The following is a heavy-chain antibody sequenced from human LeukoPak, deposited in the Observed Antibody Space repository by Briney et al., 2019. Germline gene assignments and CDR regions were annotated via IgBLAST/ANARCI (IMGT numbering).Heavy chain of an antibody. CDR2: FNPSGGST. J-gene: IGHJ4*02. CDR3: ARGGYCSSTSCYVGLGYYFDY. D-gene: IGHD2-2*01. V-gene: IGHV1-46*01. Sequence: ASVKVSCKASGYTFTSYYMHWVRQAPGQVLEWMGIFNPSGGSTSYAQKFQGRVTMTRDTSTSTVYMELSSLRSEDTAVYYCARGGYCSSTSCYVGLGYYFDYWGQGTLVTVSS. CDR1: GYTFTSYY.